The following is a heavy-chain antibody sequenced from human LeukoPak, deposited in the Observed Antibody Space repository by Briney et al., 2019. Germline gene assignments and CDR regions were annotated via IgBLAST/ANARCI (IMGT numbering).Heavy chain of an antibody. CDR1: GGSISSYY. J-gene: IGHJ4*02. Sequence: PSETLSPTCTVSGGSISSYYWSWIRQPPGKGLEWIGYIYYSGSTNYNPSLKSRVTISVDTSKNQFSLKLSSVTAADTAVYYCARGFSSGWLGYWGQGTLVTVSS. D-gene: IGHD6-19*01. CDR2: IYYSGST. CDR3: ARGFSSGWLGY. V-gene: IGHV4-59*01.